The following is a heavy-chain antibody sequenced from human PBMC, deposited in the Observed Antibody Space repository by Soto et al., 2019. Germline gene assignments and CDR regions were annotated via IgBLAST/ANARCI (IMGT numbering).Heavy chain of an antibody. CDR1: GFTYTDFA. V-gene: IGHV3-30*09. CDR3: ARRAWERYYAIEV. J-gene: IGHJ6*02. D-gene: IGHD1-26*01. Sequence: VQLVESGGGEVQPGRSLRLSCAASGFTYTDFALHWVRQAPGKGLEWVAIISYDGSDKYYADSMKGRFAISRDNPKNTMYLEMNSLRPEDAAVDFCARRAWERYYAIEVWGQGTTVTVFS. CDR2: ISYDGSDK.